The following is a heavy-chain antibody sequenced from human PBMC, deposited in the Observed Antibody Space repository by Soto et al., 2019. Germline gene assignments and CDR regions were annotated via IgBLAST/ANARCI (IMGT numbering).Heavy chain of an antibody. D-gene: IGHD2-8*01. CDR1: GASISSSNW. CDR2: IYHSGST. J-gene: IGHJ5*02. Sequence: SETLSLTCAVSGASISSSNWWSWVRQPPGKGLEWIGEIYHSGSTNYNPSLKSRVTISVDKSKNQFSLELSSVTAADTAVYYCARVLYIENANGKFAPWGQGTLVTVSS. CDR3: ARVLYIENANGKFAP. V-gene: IGHV4-4*02.